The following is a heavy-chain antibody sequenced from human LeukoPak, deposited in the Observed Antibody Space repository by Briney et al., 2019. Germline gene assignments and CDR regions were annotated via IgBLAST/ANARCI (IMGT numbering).Heavy chain of an antibody. Sequence: KPSETLSLTCTVSGGSISSYYWSWIRQPPGKGLEWIGYIYNSGSTNYNPSLKSRVTISVDTSKNQFSLKLSSVTAADTAVYYCARGSGSTFDYWGQGTLVTVSS. CDR3: ARGSGSTFDY. CDR2: IYNSGST. J-gene: IGHJ4*02. D-gene: IGHD3-10*01. V-gene: IGHV4-59*01. CDR1: GGSISSYY.